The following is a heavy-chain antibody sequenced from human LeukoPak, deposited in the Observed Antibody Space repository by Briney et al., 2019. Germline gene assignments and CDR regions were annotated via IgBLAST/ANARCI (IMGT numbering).Heavy chain of an antibody. D-gene: IGHD1-26*01. J-gene: IGHJ4*02. CDR2: ISYDGSNK. CDR1: GFTFSSYA. Sequence: GGPLRLSCAASGFTFSSYAMHWVRQAPGKGLEWVAVISYDGSNKYYADSVKGRFTISRDNSKNTLYLQMNSLRAEDTAVYYCARSYSGSCFDYWGQGTLVTVSP. V-gene: IGHV3-30-3*01. CDR3: ARSYSGSCFDY.